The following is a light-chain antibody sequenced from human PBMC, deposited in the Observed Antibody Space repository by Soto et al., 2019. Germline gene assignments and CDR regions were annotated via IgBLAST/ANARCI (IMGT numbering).Light chain of an antibody. J-gene: IGKJ1*01. Sequence: EIVLTQSPGTLSLSPGERATLSCRASQSVSSSYLAWYQQKPGQAPRLLIYGASSRATGIPDRFSGSGSGRDFTLTISRLEPEDFAVYYCQHSGSSLWTFGQGTKVEIK. V-gene: IGKV3-20*01. CDR3: QHSGSSLWT. CDR2: GAS. CDR1: QSVSSSY.